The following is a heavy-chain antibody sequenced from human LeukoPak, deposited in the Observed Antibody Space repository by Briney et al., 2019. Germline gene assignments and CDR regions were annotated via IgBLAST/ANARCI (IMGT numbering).Heavy chain of an antibody. D-gene: IGHD2-21*01. CDR1: GFSFSDHY. Sequence: GGSLRLSCAASGFSFSDHYMHWVRQAPGKGLEWVAVISDDGSNQYFADSVKGRFTISRDNAKNSLYLQMNNLRAEDTAMFYCATSMAQDVDAFHIWGQGTMVTVSS. V-gene: IGHV3-30*03. J-gene: IGHJ3*02. CDR3: ATSMAQDVDAFHI. CDR2: ISDDGSNQ.